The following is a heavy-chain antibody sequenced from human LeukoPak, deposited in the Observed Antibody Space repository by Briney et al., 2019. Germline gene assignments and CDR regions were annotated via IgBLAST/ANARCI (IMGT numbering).Heavy chain of an antibody. V-gene: IGHV3-7*01. Sequence: TGGSLRLSCAASGFTFSNYWLTWVRQAPGQGLEWVANIKQDGSEKHYVDSVKGRFTISRDNAKNSLYLQMNSLRAEDTAVHYCARGRQIAYWGQGTLVTVSS. CDR1: GFTFSNYW. J-gene: IGHJ4*02. CDR2: IKQDGSEK. CDR3: ARGRQIAY.